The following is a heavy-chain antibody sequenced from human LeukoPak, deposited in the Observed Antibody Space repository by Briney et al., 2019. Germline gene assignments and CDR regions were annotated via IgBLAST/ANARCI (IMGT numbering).Heavy chain of an antibody. D-gene: IGHD2-2*01. CDR1: GGSISSSSYY. J-gene: IGHJ4*02. V-gene: IGHV4-39*07. CDR2: IYYSGIT. Sequence: SETLPLTCTVSGGSISSSSYYWGWLRQPPGKGLEWIGSIYYSGITYYNPSLKSRVTISVNTSKNQFSLKLSSVTAADTAVYSCATQPHPALTPFDYWGQGTMVTVSS. CDR3: ATQPHPALTPFDY.